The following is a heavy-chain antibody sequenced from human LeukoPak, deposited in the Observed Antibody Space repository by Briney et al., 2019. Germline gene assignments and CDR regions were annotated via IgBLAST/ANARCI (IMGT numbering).Heavy chain of an antibody. Sequence: KPSETLSLTCAVYGGSFSGYYWSWIRQPPGKGLEWIGEINHSGSTNYNPSLKSRVTTSVDTSKNQFSLKLSSVTAADTAVYYCARGWRIQLWLKFSWFDPWGQGTLVTVSS. J-gene: IGHJ5*02. D-gene: IGHD5-18*01. CDR1: GGSFSGYY. V-gene: IGHV4-34*01. CDR2: INHSGST. CDR3: ARGWRIQLWLKFSWFDP.